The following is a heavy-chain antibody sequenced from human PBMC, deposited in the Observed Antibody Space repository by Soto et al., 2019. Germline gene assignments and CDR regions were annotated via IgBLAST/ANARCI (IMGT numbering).Heavy chain of an antibody. CDR2: INPNSGGT. V-gene: IGHV1-2*02. Sequence: ASVKVSCKASGYTFTGYYLHWVRQAPGQEPEWMGWINPNSGGTNFAQKFQGRVTMTRDTSIKTVYMELSRLRSGDTAVYYCAVQVDTAMGEYYYGMDVWGPGTTVTVSS. CDR3: AVQVDTAMGEYYYGMDV. D-gene: IGHD5-18*01. J-gene: IGHJ6*02. CDR1: GYTFTGYY.